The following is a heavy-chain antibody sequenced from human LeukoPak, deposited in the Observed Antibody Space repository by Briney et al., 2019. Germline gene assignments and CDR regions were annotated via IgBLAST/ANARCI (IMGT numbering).Heavy chain of an antibody. D-gene: IGHD3-16*01. V-gene: IGHV3-30*02. CDR2: IRYDGSST. CDR1: GFTFSSYG. Sequence: GGSLRLSCAASGFTFSSYGMHWVRQPPGKGLEWGAFIRYDGSSTYYADSVKGRFTISRDNSKNTLYLQMNSLRAEDPAVYYCAKDLRTGPPLGAFDYWGQGTLVTVSS. CDR3: AKDLRTGPPLGAFDY. J-gene: IGHJ4*02.